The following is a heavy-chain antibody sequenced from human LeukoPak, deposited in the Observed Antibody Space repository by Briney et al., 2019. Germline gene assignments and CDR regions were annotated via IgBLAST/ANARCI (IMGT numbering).Heavy chain of an antibody. CDR1: GYSFTSYW. Sequence: GESLKISCKGSGYSFTSYWIGWVRQMPGKGLEWMGNIHPGDSDTRYSPSFQGQVTLSADKSISTAFLQWSSLKASDTAMYYCARQDERLQLGYWGQGTLVTVSS. J-gene: IGHJ4*02. V-gene: IGHV5-51*01. CDR3: ARQDERLQLGY. CDR2: IHPGDSDT. D-gene: IGHD5-24*01.